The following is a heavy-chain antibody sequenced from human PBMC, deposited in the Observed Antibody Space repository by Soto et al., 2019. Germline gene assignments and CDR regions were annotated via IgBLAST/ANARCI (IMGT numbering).Heavy chain of an antibody. CDR3: AKISIAAPSGAFDI. CDR1: GFTFSRYA. CDR2: ISGSGGST. V-gene: IGHV3-23*01. J-gene: IGHJ3*02. D-gene: IGHD6-6*01. Sequence: PGWSLRLSCAASGFTFSRYAMSGVRQATGKGLEWVSAISGSGGSTYYADSVKGRFTISRDNSKNTLYLQMNSLRAEDTAVYYCAKISIAAPSGAFDIWGQGTMVTVSS.